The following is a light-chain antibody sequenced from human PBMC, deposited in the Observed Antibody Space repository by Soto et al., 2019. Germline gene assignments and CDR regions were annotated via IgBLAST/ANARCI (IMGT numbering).Light chain of an antibody. CDR2: DVS. CDR1: SSDVGGYNY. J-gene: IGLJ2*01. V-gene: IGLV2-14*01. Sequence: QSALTQPASVSGSPGQSITISCTGTSSDVGGYNYVSWYQQHPGKAPKLMIYDVSNRPSGVSNRFSGSILGNKAALTITRAQADDESAYYFVLYMGSGISVFGGGTKLTVL. CDR3: VLYMGSGISV.